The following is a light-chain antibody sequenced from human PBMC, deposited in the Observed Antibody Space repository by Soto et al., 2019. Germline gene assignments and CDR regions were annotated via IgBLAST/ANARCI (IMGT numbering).Light chain of an antibody. V-gene: IGKV3-20*01. Sequence: EIVLTQSPVTLSLSPGERATLSCRASQSVSSSYLAWYQQKPGQAPRLLIYGASSRATGIPDRFSGSGSGTDFTLTISRLEPEDFAVYYCQQYGSSLGVTFGGGTTV. J-gene: IGKJ4*01. CDR1: QSVSSSY. CDR3: QQYGSSLGVT. CDR2: GAS.